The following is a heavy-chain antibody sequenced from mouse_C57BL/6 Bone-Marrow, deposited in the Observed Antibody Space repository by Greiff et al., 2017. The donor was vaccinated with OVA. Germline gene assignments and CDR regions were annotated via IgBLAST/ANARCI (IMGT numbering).Heavy chain of an antibody. V-gene: IGHV5-4*01. Sequence: EVQLMESGGGLVKPGGSLKLSCAASGFTFSSYAMSWVRQTPEKRLEWVATISDGGSYTYYPDNVKGRFTISRDNAKNNLYLQMSHLKSEDTAMYYCAREGDAYWGQGTLVTVSA. J-gene: IGHJ3*01. CDR3: AREGDAY. CDR2: ISDGGSYT. CDR1: GFTFSSYA.